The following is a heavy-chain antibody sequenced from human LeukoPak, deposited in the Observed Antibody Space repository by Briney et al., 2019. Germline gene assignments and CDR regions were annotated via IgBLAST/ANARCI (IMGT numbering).Heavy chain of an antibody. CDR1: GFSFSSYW. CDR3: ARVPTMVRGDAFDI. Sequence: GGSLRLSCAASGFSFSSYWVHWVRQAPGKGLEWVANIKQDGSEKYYVDSVKGRFTISRDNAKNSLYLQMNSLRAEDTAVYYCARVPTMVRGDAFDIWGQGTMVTVSS. V-gene: IGHV3-7*01. D-gene: IGHD3-10*01. CDR2: IKQDGSEK. J-gene: IGHJ3*02.